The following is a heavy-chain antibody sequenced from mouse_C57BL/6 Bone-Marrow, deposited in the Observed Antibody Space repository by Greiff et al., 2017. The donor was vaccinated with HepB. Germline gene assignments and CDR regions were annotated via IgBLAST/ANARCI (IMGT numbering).Heavy chain of an antibody. D-gene: IGHD1-1*01. V-gene: IGHV1-81*01. Sequence: HVQLQQSGAELARPGASVKLSCKASGYTFTSYGISWVKQRTGQGLEWIGEIYPISGNTYYNVKFKVKATLTADKSSSTAYMELSSLTSEDSAVYFWARRFTTGVAPNVWGTGTTVSVSS. CDR3: ARRFTTGVAPNV. CDR2: IYPISGNT. J-gene: IGHJ1*03. CDR1: GYTFTSYG.